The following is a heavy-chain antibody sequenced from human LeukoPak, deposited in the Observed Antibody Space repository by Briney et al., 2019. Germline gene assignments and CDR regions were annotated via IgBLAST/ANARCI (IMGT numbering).Heavy chain of an antibody. CDR1: GFTFSSYW. J-gene: IGHJ3*02. CDR2: INSDGSST. CDR3: STGSGHAFDI. V-gene: IGHV3-74*01. Sequence: GGSLRLSCAASGFTFSSYWMHWVPQVPGKGLLWVSRINSDGSSTSYADSVKGRFTISRDNAKNTLYVQMNSLRAEDTAVYYCSTGSGHAFDIWGRGTMVTVSS. D-gene: IGHD3-10*01.